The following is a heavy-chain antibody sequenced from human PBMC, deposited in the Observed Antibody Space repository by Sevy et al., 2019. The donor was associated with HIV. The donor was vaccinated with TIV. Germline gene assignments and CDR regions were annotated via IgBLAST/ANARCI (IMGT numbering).Heavy chain of an antibody. CDR1: GFIFSNYY. CDR2: ISDRSDTI. Sequence: GGSLRLSCAASGFIFSNYYMTWVRQAPGKGLEWVSYISDRSDTISYADSVKGRFTISRDNAKNALYLQMSSLRGEDTAGYYCAGVRDRYCSGGSCYYGYFFDYWGQGTLVTVSS. J-gene: IGHJ4*02. CDR3: AGVRDRYCSGGSCYYGYFFDY. D-gene: IGHD2-15*01. V-gene: IGHV3-48*01.